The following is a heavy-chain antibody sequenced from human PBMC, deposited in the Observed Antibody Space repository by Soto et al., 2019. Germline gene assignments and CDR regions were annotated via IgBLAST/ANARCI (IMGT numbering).Heavy chain of an antibody. V-gene: IGHV1-46*01. CDR2: INPSGGST. CDR3: ARALPRIADSREGDY. D-gene: IGHD6-13*01. J-gene: IGHJ4*02. CDR1: GYTFTSYY. Sequence: QVQLVQSGAEVKKPGASVKVSCKASGYTFTSYYMHWVRQAPGQGLEWMGIINPSGGSTSYAQNFQGRVSMTSDTSTNTVYMELSSLRSEDTAVYYCARALPRIADSREGDYWGQGTLVTVSS.